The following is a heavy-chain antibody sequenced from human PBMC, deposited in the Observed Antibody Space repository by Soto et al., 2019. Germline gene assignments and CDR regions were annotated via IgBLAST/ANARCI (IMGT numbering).Heavy chain of an antibody. D-gene: IGHD2-2*01. V-gene: IGHV4-31*03. CDR1: GGSISSGGYY. Sequence: SETLSLTCTVSGGSISSGGYYWSWIRQHPGKGLEWIGYIYYSGSTYYNPSLKSRVTISVDTSKNQFSLKLSSVTAADTAVYYCARAIVRGYCSSTSCYRWYFDLWGRGTLVTVSS. J-gene: IGHJ2*01. CDR2: IYYSGST. CDR3: ARAIVRGYCSSTSCYRWYFDL.